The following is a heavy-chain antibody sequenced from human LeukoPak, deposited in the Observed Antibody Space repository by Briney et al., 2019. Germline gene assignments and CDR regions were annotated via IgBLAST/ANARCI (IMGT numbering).Heavy chain of an antibody. Sequence: GGSLRLSCAASGFTFSSYEMNWVRQAPGKGLEWISYISSSGTYTNYADSVKGRFTISRDNAKNSLYLQMNSLRAEDTALYYCARVGGSYFAGYWGQGALVTVSS. J-gene: IGHJ4*02. V-gene: IGHV3-48*03. D-gene: IGHD1-26*01. CDR1: GFTFSSYE. CDR3: ARVGGSYFAGY. CDR2: ISSSGTYT.